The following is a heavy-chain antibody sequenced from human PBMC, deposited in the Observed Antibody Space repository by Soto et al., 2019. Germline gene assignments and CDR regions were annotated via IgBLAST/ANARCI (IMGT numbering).Heavy chain of an antibody. V-gene: IGHV1-69*13. D-gene: IGHD2-2*02. CDR3: ASHCSSTSCYTNYYYGMDV. CDR2: IIPIFGTA. Sequence: SVKVSCKASGGTFSSYAMSWVRQAPGQGLEWMGGIIPIFGTANYAQKFQGRVTITADESTSTAYMELSSLRSEDTAVYYCASHCSSTSCYTNYYYGMDVWGQGTTVTVSS. J-gene: IGHJ6*02. CDR1: GGTFSSYA.